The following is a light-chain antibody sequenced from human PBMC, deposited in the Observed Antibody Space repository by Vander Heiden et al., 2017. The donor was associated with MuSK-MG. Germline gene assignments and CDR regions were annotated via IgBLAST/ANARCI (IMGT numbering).Light chain of an antibody. J-gene: IGKJ2*01. CDR2: DAS. V-gene: IGKV1-5*01. CDR1: QSISTL. CDR3: QQDDSAQYT. Sequence: DIQMTKYPSTLPASVGDRVSITCRASQSISTLVAWYQQKPGKAPKLLIFDASRVEIGVPSRCSGGGAGTEFTLTISSLQPDDFATYYCQQDDSAQYTFGQGTKVEIK.